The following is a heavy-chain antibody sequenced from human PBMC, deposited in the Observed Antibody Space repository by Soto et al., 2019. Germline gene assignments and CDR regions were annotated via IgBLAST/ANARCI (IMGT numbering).Heavy chain of an antibody. V-gene: IGHV3-23*01. CDR3: AKDHYYDSSGYYPDAFDI. CDR2: ISGSGGST. CDR1: GFTFSSYA. J-gene: IGHJ3*02. D-gene: IGHD3-22*01. Sequence: HPGGSLRLSCAASGFTFSSYAMSWVRQAPGKGLEWVSAISGSGGSTYYADSVKGRFTISRDNSKNTLYLQMNSLRAEDTAVYYCAKDHYYDSSGYYPDAFDIWGQGTMVTVSS.